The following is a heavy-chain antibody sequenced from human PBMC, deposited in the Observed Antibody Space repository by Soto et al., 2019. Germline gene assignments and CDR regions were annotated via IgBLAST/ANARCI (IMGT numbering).Heavy chain of an antibody. J-gene: IGHJ6*02. D-gene: IGHD4-17*01. CDR2: INPNSGGT. CDR1: GYTFTVYY. V-gene: IGHV1-2*04. CDR3: ARAHDYGDSDYYYYGMDV. Sequence: GASVKVSCKASGYTFTVYYMHCVLQSPLQWLEWMGWINPNSGGTNYAQKFQGWVTMTRDTSISTAYMELSRLRSDDTAVYYCARAHDYGDSDYYYYGMDVWGQGTTVTVSS.